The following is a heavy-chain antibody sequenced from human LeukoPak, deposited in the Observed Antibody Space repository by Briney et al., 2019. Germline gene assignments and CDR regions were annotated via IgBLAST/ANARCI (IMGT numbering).Heavy chain of an antibody. V-gene: IGHV4-59*11. CDR1: GGSISSHY. CDR2: ISYSGTT. CDR3: ARFYDSSGSHFDY. J-gene: IGHJ4*02. D-gene: IGHD3-22*01. Sequence: SETLSLTCTVSGGSISSHYWTWIRQPPGKGLEWIGYISYSGTTNSNPSLESRVTIAVDTSKNQLSLKLTSVTPADTAVYYCARFYDSSGSHFDYWGRGILVTVSS.